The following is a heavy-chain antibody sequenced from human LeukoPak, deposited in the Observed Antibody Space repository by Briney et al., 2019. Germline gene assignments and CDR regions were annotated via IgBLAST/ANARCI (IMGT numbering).Heavy chain of an antibody. CDR3: AKGGYNYNYLFDY. D-gene: IGHD5-18*01. Sequence: GGSLRLSCAASRLTFSIYDMSWVRQAPGKGLEWVSASSASGSSTYYAASVKGHFTISRDNSKNTLFLQMNSLRVEDTAIYYCAKGGYNYNYLFDYWGQGALVTVSS. J-gene: IGHJ4*02. V-gene: IGHV3-23*01. CDR2: SSASGSST. CDR1: RLTFSIYD.